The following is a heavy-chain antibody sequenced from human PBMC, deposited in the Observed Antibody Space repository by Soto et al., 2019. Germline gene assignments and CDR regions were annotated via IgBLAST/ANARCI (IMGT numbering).Heavy chain of an antibody. J-gene: IGHJ5*02. Sequence: GGSLRLSCAASGFTFSSYAMSWVRQTPGKGLEGVSATSGIGGSTYYADSVRGRFSVSRDNSKNTLYLQMTNLRAEDAAIYFCAKDLRPGLVVPTKSGFDPWGQGTRVTVSS. V-gene: IGHV3-23*01. CDR1: GFTFSSYA. CDR3: AKDLRPGLVVPTKSGFDP. CDR2: TSGIGGST. D-gene: IGHD3-10*01.